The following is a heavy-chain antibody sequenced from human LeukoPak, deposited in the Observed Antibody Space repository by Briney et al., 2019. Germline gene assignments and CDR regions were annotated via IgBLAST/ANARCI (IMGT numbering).Heavy chain of an antibody. CDR3: ARASSGNFIPDYFDY. D-gene: IGHD3-10*01. Sequence: GGSLRLSCATSGFTFSSYEMNWVRQAPGKGLEWVLYISATGNTIYYADSVKGRLTISRDNAKNSLYLQMNSLRAEDTAVYYCARASSGNFIPDYFDYWGQGTLVTVSS. CDR1: GFTFSSYE. J-gene: IGHJ4*02. CDR2: ISATGNTI. V-gene: IGHV3-48*03.